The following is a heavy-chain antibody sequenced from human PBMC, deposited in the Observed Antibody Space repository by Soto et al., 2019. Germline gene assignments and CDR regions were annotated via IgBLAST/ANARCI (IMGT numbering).Heavy chain of an antibody. J-gene: IGHJ4*02. CDR2: IRSKAYGGTT. Sequence: VQLVESGGGLVQPGRSLRLSCTASGFTFGDYAMSWFRQAPGKGLEWVGFIRSKAYGGTTEYAASVKGRFTISRDDSKSIAYLQMNSLKTEDTAVYYCTREKTNYDFWSGFTDYWGQGTLVTVSS. CDR3: TREKTNYDFWSGFTDY. CDR1: GFTFGDYA. D-gene: IGHD3-3*01. V-gene: IGHV3-49*03.